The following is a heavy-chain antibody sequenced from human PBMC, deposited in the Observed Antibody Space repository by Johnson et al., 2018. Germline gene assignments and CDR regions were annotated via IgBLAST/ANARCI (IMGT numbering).Heavy chain of an antibody. CDR2: IYYSGST. Sequence: QVQLQESGPGLVKPSETLSLTCTVSGGSISSYYWSWIRQPPGKGLEWIGYIYYSGSTNHNPSLKGRVTISVDTSKNQFSLKLSSVTAADPAVYYCARRPPAAFDIWGQGTMVTVSS. J-gene: IGHJ3*02. V-gene: IGHV4-59*01. CDR3: ARRPPAAFDI. CDR1: GGSISSYY.